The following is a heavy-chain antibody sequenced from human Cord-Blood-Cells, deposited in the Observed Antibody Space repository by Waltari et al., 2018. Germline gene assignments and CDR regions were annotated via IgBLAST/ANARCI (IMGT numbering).Heavy chain of an antibody. CDR1: GFTFSSYA. CDR2: ISYDGSNK. J-gene: IGHJ4*02. D-gene: IGHD6-19*01. Sequence: QVQLVESGGGVVQPGRSLRLSCAASGFTFSSYAMHWVPRAPGKGLEWVAVISYDGSNKYYADSVKGRFTISRDNSKNTLYLQMNSLRAEDTAVYYCARDWGSGWYYFDYWGQGTLVTVSS. CDR3: ARDWGSGWYYFDY. V-gene: IGHV3-30*04.